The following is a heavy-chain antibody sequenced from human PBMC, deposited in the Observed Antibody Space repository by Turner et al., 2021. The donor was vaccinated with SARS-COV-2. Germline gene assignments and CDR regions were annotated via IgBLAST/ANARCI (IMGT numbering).Heavy chain of an antibody. CDR2: IYKIGST. D-gene: IGHD1-26*01. Sequence: QVQLQESGPGLVKPWETLSLTCTVPGGSISSKSWSWIRQSPGKGLEWIGYIYKIGSTDYNPTLRSRVTISVDTSKNQLSLKLSSVTAADTAVYYCARHQGSASGYDYGMNIWGQGTAVIVSS. CDR1: GGSISSKS. V-gene: IGHV4-59*08. CDR3: ARHQGSASGYDYGMNI. J-gene: IGHJ6*02.